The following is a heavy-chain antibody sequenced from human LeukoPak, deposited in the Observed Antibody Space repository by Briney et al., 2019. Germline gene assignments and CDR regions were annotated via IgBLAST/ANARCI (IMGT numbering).Heavy chain of an antibody. J-gene: IGHJ4*02. D-gene: IGHD6-13*01. CDR3: ASGNGFVRGIAAAGFDY. V-gene: IGHV1-69*05. Sequence: SVKVSCKASGGTFSSYAISWVRQAPGQGLEWMGRIIPIFGTANYAQKFQGSVTITTDESTSTAYMELSSLRSEDTAVYYCASGNGFVRGIAAAGFDYWGQGTLVTVSS. CDR2: IIPIFGTA. CDR1: GGTFSSYA.